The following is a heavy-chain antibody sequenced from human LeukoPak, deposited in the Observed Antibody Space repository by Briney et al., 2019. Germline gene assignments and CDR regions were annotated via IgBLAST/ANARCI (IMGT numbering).Heavy chain of an antibody. Sequence: ASVKVTCKASGYAFTGYYMHWVRQAPGQGLEWTGWINPNSGGTNYAQKFQGRVTMTRDTSISTAYMELSRLRSDDTAVYYCARAPRYSGSYRFGYWGQGTLVTSPQ. CDR1: GYAFTGYY. CDR3: ARAPRYSGSYRFGY. CDR2: INPNSGGT. D-gene: IGHD1-26*01. J-gene: IGHJ4*02. V-gene: IGHV1-2*02.